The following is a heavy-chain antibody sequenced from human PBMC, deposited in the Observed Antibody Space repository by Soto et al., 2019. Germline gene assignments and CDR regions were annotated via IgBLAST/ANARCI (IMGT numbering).Heavy chain of an antibody. CDR3: ARGAYYDFWSGYTPALNYYYYYGMDV. CDR2: IYYSGST. Sequence: SETLSLTCTVAGGSISSYYWSWIRQPPGKGLEWIGYIYYSGSTNYNPSLKSRVTISVDTSKNQFSLKLSSVTAADTAVYYCARGAYYDFWSGYTPALNYYYYYGMDVWGQGTTVTVSS. D-gene: IGHD3-3*01. V-gene: IGHV4-59*01. J-gene: IGHJ6*02. CDR1: GGSISSYY.